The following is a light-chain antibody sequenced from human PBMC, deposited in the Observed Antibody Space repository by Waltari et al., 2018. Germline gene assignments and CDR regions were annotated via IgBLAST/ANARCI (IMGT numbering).Light chain of an antibody. CDR1: QSVSVY. J-gene: IGKJ4*01. CDR2: DAS. V-gene: IGKV3-11*01. Sequence: EIVLTQSPATLSLSPGERATLSCRASQSVSVYLAWYQQKPGQAPRLLIFDASSRATGIPARFSGSGSGKDFTLTISSLEPEDFAVYYCQQRSNGLTFGGGTRVEIK. CDR3: QQRSNGLT.